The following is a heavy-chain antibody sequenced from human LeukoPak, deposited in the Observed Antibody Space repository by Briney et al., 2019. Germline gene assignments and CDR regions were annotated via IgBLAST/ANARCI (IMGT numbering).Heavy chain of an antibody. D-gene: IGHD5-18*01. V-gene: IGHV4-59*01. CDR2: IYYSGST. J-gene: IGHJ4*02. CDR1: GGSISSYY. Sequence: SEALSLTCTVSGGSISSYYWSWIRQPPGKGLEWIGHIYYSGSTNYNPSLKSRLTISIDTSKNQFSLRLSSVTAADTAVYYCARGAAGYSYGWGQGTLVTVSS. CDR3: ARGAAGYSYG.